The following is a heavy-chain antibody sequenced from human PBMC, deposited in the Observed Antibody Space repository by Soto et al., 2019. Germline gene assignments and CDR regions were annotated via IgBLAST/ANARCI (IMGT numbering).Heavy chain of an antibody. J-gene: IGHJ2*01. V-gene: IGHV3-53*01. Sequence: EVQLVESGGGLIQPGGSLRLSCAASGLTVSSNYMSWVRQAPGKGLGWVSVIYTGGSTYYADSVRGRFTISRDNSKNTLNLEMNSLRAEDTAVYYCARGWQWPGRYFDLWGRGTLVTVSS. CDR2: IYTGGST. CDR1: GLTVSSNY. D-gene: IGHD6-19*01. CDR3: ARGWQWPGRYFDL.